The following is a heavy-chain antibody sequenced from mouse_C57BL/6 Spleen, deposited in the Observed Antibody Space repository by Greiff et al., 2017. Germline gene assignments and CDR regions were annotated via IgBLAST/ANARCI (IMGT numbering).Heavy chain of an antibody. V-gene: IGHV5-16*01. J-gene: IGHJ4*01. D-gene: IGHD1-1*02. CDR2: IHYDGSST. Sequence: EVKVEASEGGLVQPGSSLKLSCTASGFTFSDYYMAWVRQVPEKGLEWVANIHYDGSSTYYLDSLKSRFIISRDNAKNILYLQMISLKSEDTATYYCAIERFVLRWSNWGQGTSVTVAS. CDR3: AIERFVLRWSN. CDR1: GFTFSDYY.